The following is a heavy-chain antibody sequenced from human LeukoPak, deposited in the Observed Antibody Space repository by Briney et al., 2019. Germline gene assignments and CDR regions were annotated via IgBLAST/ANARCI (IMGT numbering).Heavy chain of an antibody. Sequence: SQTLSLTCTVSGGSISSGVYYWSWIRQPPGKGLEWIGSIYYSGNTYYNPSLRSRVTISVDTSKKQFSLELSSVTAADTAVYYCARGQWFRAFWSRGTPVTVSS. CDR1: GGSISSGVYY. J-gene: IGHJ4*02. CDR3: ARGQWFRAF. D-gene: IGHD3-10*01. CDR2: IYYSGNT. V-gene: IGHV4-39*07.